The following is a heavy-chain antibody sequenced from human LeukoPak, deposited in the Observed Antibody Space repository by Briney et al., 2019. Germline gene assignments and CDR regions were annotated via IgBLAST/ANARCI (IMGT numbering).Heavy chain of an antibody. CDR1: GASISSYY. Sequence: SSETLSLTCTVSGASISSYYWSWIRQPPGKGLEWIGYIYYSGSTNYNPSLKSRVTMSVDTSKNQFSLKLSSVTAADTAVYYCASSGNWYNSWGQGTLVTVSS. J-gene: IGHJ5*01. V-gene: IGHV4-59*08. CDR3: ASSGNWYNS. D-gene: IGHD6-25*01. CDR2: IYYSGST.